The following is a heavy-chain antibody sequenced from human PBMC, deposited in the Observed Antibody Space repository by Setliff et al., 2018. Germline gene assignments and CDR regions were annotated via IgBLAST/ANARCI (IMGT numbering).Heavy chain of an antibody. D-gene: IGHD4-17*01. CDR2: ITGSGDIT. CDR3: AKDPNGDYIGAFDS. Sequence: PGGSLRLSCAASGFTLRHFAVTWVRQTPGRGLEWVSSITGSGDITKYGDSVRGRFTISRDNSKNTVYLQMNSLRAEDTAKYYCAKDPNGDYIGAFDSWGRGTLVTV. V-gene: IGHV3-23*01. CDR1: GFTLRHFA. J-gene: IGHJ5*01.